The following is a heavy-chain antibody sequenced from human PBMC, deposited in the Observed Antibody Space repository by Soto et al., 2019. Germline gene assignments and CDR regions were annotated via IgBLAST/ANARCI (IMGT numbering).Heavy chain of an antibody. CDR2: ISYDGSNK. V-gene: IGHV3-30-3*01. CDR1: GFTFSSYA. J-gene: IGHJ4*02. CDR3: ARVPRDSTLSVTGPSDY. Sequence: PGGSLRLSCAASGFTFSSYAMHWVRQAPGKGLEWVAVISYDGSNKYYADSVKGRFTISRDNSKNTLYLQMNSLRAEDTAVYYCARVPRDSTLSVTGPSDYWGQGTLVTVSS. D-gene: IGHD6-19*01.